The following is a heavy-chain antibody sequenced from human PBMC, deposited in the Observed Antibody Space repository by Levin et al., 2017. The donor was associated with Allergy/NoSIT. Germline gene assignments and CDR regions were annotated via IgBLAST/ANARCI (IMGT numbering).Heavy chain of an antibody. D-gene: IGHD2-15*01. V-gene: IGHV3-74*01. Sequence: GESLKISCAASGFTFSSYWMHWVRQAPGKGLVWVSRINSDGSSTSYADSVKGRFTISRDNAKNTLYLQMNSLRAEDTAVYYCATAAGIFCSGGSCRWPYYYGMDVWGQGTTVTVSS. J-gene: IGHJ6*02. CDR2: INSDGSST. CDR3: ATAAGIFCSGGSCRWPYYYGMDV. CDR1: GFTFSSYW.